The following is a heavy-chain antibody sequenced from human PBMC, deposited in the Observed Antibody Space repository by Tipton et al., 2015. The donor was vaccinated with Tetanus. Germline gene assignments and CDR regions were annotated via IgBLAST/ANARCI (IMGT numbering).Heavy chain of an antibody. CDR3: AKRGGDFVCLLPSVDY. V-gene: IGHV3-33*06. CDR1: GFTFSSYG. D-gene: IGHD3-9*01. Sequence: SLRLSCAASGFTFSSYGIHWVRQAPGKGLEWVAVIWYDGSNKYYADSVKGRFTISRDNSKNTLYLQMNSLRAEATAVYYCAKRGGDFVCLLPSVDYWGQGTLVTVSS. CDR2: IWYDGSNK. J-gene: IGHJ4*02.